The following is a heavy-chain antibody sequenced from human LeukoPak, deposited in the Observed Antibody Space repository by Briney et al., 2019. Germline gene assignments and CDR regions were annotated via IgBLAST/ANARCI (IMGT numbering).Heavy chain of an antibody. Sequence: ASVKVSCKASGYTFTGYYMHWVRQAPGQGLEWMGRINPNSGGTNYAQKFQGWVTMTRDTSISTAYMELSRLRSDDTAVYYCARDFGLSVFYYYGMDVWGQGTTVTVSS. CDR3: ARDFGLSVFYYYGMDV. D-gene: IGHD3-3*01. J-gene: IGHJ6*02. CDR2: INPNSGGT. V-gene: IGHV1-2*04. CDR1: GYTFTGYY.